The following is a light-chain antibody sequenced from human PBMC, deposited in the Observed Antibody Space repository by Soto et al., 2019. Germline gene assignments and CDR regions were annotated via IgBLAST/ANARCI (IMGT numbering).Light chain of an antibody. CDR2: EVS. CDR3: SSCTTSSTVA. Sequence: QSALTQSAAVSGSPGQSITISCTGTSSDIGGYNYVSWYQQHPDKAPKLMIFEVSNRPSGVSNRFSGSKSGNTASLTISGLLPEDEADYYCSSCTTSSTVAFGGGTKRTVL. V-gene: IGLV2-14*01. J-gene: IGLJ2*01. CDR1: SSDIGGYNY.